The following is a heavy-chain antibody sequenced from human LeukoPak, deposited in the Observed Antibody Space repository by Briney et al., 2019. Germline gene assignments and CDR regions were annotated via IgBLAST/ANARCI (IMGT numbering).Heavy chain of an antibody. J-gene: IGHJ4*02. V-gene: IGHV3-66*02. CDR2: IYSGGST. CDR3: AREIRLLTGYPAYYFDY. CDR1: GFTVSSSY. D-gene: IGHD3-9*01. Sequence: PGGSLRLSCAASGFTVSSSYMSWVRPAPGKGLEWVSVIYSGGSTYYADSVKGRFTISRDNSRNTLYLQMNSLRAEDTAVYYCAREIRLLTGYPAYYFDYWGQGTLVTVSS.